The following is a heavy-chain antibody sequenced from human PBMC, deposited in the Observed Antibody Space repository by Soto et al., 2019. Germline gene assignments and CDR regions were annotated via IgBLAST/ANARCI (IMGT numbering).Heavy chain of an antibody. CDR1: GFTFSSYS. CDR2: ISSSSSTI. J-gene: IGHJ4*02. CDR3: ARVGGYSGYDLVDGDDY. Sequence: GGSLRLSCAASGFTFSSYSMNWVRQAPGKGLEWVSYISSSSSTIYYADSVKGRFTISRDNAKNSLYLQMNSLRDEDTAVYYCARVGGYSGYDLVDGDDYWGQGTLVTVSS. V-gene: IGHV3-48*02. D-gene: IGHD5-12*01.